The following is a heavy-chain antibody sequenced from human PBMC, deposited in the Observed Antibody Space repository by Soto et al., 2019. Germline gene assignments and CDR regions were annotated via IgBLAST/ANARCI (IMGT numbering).Heavy chain of an antibody. CDR2: ISRRSDTI. V-gene: IGHV3-48*02. D-gene: IGHD1-26*01. CDR1: GFTFDAYS. CDR3: ARDPGVGTPWRDYYYYAMDV. J-gene: IGHJ6*02. Sequence: EVLLAESGGGLVQPGGSLRLSCAASGFTFDAYSLNWVRQAPGKGLEWVSYISRRSDTIFYADSVSGRFTISRDNAKRSLFLHMTNLRDEDTAVYYCARDPGVGTPWRDYYYYAMDVWGQGTTVIVSS.